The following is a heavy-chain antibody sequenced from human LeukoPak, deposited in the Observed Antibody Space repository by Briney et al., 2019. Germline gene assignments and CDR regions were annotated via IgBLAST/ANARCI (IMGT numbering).Heavy chain of an antibody. J-gene: IGHJ4*02. CDR2: INSDGSTT. CDR1: GFTFSSYW. D-gene: IGHD3-22*01. CDR3: TRLLYYYDSTIYQRYFDY. Sequence: PGGSLRLSCAASGFTFSSYWMHWVRQAPGKGLVWVSRINSDGSTTSYADSVKGRFTISRDNAKNTLYLQMNSLRPEDTAVYYCTRLLYYYDSTIYQRYFDYWGQGTLVTVSS. V-gene: IGHV3-74*01.